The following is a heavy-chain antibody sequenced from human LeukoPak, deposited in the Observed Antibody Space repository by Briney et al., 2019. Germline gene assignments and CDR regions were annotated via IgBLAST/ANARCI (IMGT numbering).Heavy chain of an antibody. CDR3: ARASGWYERGPDNCYYYMDV. Sequence: ASVKVSCKASGYTFTGYYMHWVRQAPGQGLEWMGWINPNSGGTNYAQKFQGRVTMTRDTSISTAYMELSRLRSDDTAVYYCARASGWYERGPDNCYYYMDVWGKGTTVTVSS. CDR1: GYTFTGYY. J-gene: IGHJ6*03. V-gene: IGHV1-2*02. D-gene: IGHD6-19*01. CDR2: INPNSGGT.